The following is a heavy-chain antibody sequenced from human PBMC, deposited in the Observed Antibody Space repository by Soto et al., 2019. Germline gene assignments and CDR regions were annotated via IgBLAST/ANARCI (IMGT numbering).Heavy chain of an antibody. CDR2: IYPADSDT. J-gene: IGHJ5*01. CDR3: ARPESNGWHDS. D-gene: IGHD2-2*03. V-gene: IGHV5-51*01. Sequence: GESLKISCKGSGYTFTSYWIAWVRQMPGKGLEWMAIIYPADSDTRYSPSFQGHVTISADKSISTAYLQWSSLRASDTAIYYCARPESNGWHDSWCQGTRVTVSS. CDR1: GYTFTSYW.